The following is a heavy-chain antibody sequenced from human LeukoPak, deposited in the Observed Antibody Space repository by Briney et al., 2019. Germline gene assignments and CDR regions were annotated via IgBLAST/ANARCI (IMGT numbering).Heavy chain of an antibody. CDR1: GGSIRSVGYY. Sequence: PSETLSLTCTVSGGSIRSVGYYWSWIRQHPGQGLEWNGYIYYSGSTYYNPSLKSRVAILADMSKNQFSLKLTSVTAADTAVYYCARDAEYYYGSGSFSSGIDVWGQGTTVTVSS. V-gene: IGHV4-31*03. D-gene: IGHD3-10*01. CDR2: IYYSGST. CDR3: ARDAEYYYGSGSFSSGIDV. J-gene: IGHJ6*02.